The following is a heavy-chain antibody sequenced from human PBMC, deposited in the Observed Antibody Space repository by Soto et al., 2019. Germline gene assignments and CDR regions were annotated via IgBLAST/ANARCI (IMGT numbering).Heavy chain of an antibody. J-gene: IGHJ3*02. V-gene: IGHV1-3*01. D-gene: IGHD1-26*01. CDR1: GYTFTSYA. CDR3: AKYSESYRNAFDI. CDR2: INAGNGNT. Sequence: GASVKVSCKASGYTFTSYAMHWVRQAPGQRLEWMGWINAGNGNTKYSQKFQGRVTITRDTSASIAYMELSSLRSEDTAVFYCAKYSESYRNAFDIWGQGTMVTVSS.